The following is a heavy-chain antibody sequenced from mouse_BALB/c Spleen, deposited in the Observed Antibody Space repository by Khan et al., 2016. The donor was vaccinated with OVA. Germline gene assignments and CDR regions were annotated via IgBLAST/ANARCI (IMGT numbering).Heavy chain of an antibody. V-gene: IGHV3-2*02. Sequence: VQLKESGPGLVKPSQSLSLTCTVTGYSITSDYAWNWIRQFPGNKLEWMAYITYSGSTGYNPSLKSRISITRDTSKNQFFLQLNSVTTEDTATYYCARYYGSSYLFFDYWGQGTTLTVSS. CDR2: ITYSGST. D-gene: IGHD1-1*01. J-gene: IGHJ2*01. CDR1: GYSITSDYA. CDR3: ARYYGSSYLFFDY.